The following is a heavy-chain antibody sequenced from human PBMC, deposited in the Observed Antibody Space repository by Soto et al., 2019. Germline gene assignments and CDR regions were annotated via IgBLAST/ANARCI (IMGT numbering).Heavy chain of an antibody. CDR1: GFTVSSNY. J-gene: IGHJ3*02. V-gene: IGHV3-23*04. Sequence: EVQLVESGGGLIQPGGSLRLSCAASGFTVSSNYVSWVRQAPGKGLEWVSVISGSGGSTYYADSVKGRFTISRDNSKNTLYLQMNSLRAEDTAVYYCAKGSGDYVWGSYRYTTFVALDIWGQGTMVTVSS. CDR3: AKGSGDYVWGSYRYTTFVALDI. CDR2: ISGSGGST. D-gene: IGHD3-16*02.